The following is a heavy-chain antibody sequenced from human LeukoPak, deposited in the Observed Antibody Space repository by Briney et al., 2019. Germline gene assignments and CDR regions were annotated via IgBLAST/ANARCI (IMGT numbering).Heavy chain of an antibody. CDR2: ISSSSSYI. V-gene: IGHV3-21*01. CDR1: GFTFSSYS. D-gene: IGHD3-22*01. CDR3: ARDRGYYDSSGSFDY. Sequence: GGSLRLSCAASGFTFSSYSMNWVRQAPGKGLGWVSSISSSSSYIYYADSVKGRFTISRDNAKNSLYLQMNSLRAEDTAVYYCARDRGYYDSSGSFDYWGQGTLVTVSS. J-gene: IGHJ4*02.